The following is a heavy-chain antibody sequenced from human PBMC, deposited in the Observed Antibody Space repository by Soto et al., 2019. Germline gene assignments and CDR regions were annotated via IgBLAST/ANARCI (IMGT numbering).Heavy chain of an antibody. Sequence: SVKVSCKASGFTFTSSAVQWVRQARGQRLEWIGWIVVGSGNTNYAQKFQERVTITRDMSTSTAYMELSSLRSEDTAVYYCAADLGATTAFDIWGRGTMVTVSS. V-gene: IGHV1-58*01. CDR3: AADLGATTAFDI. CDR1: GFTFTSSA. D-gene: IGHD1-26*01. CDR2: IVVGSGNT. J-gene: IGHJ3*02.